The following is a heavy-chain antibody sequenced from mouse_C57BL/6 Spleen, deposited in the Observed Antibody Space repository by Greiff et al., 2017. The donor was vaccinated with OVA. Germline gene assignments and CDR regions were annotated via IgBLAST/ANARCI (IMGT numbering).Heavy chain of an antibody. J-gene: IGHJ3*01. CDR3: ARPLDSSGYVWFAY. CDR2: ISSGSSTI. Sequence: EVHLVESGGGLVKPGGSLKLSCAASGFTFSDYGMHWVRQAPEKGLEWVAYISSGSSTIYYADTVKGRFTISRDNAKNTLFLQMTSLRSEDTAMYYCARPLDSSGYVWFAYWGQGTLVTVSA. CDR1: GFTFSDYG. D-gene: IGHD3-2*02. V-gene: IGHV5-17*01.